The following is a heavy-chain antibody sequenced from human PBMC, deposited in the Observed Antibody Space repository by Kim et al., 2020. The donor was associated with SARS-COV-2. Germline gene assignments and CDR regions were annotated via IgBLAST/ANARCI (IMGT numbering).Heavy chain of an antibody. V-gene: IGHV3-15*01. CDR2: T. CDR3: TTALVGAQFDY. J-gene: IGHJ4*02. Sequence: TDYAAPVKGRFTISRDDSKNTLYLQMNSLKTEDTAVYYCTTALVGAQFDYWGQGTLVTVSS. D-gene: IGHD1-26*01.